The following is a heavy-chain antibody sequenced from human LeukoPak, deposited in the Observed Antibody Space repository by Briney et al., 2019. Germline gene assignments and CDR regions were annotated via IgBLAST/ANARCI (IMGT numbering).Heavy chain of an antibody. D-gene: IGHD3-22*01. Sequence: SVKVSCKASGYTFTHYYMHWVRQAPGQGLEWMGVIDPSAGSTTYAQKFQGRVTMTRDTATSTVYMELSSLRSDDTAVYYCARAHYASSNIKVPFDVWGKGTTVTVSS. CDR1: GYTFTHYY. V-gene: IGHV1-46*01. CDR2: IDPSAGST. CDR3: ARAHYASSNIKVPFDV. J-gene: IGHJ6*04.